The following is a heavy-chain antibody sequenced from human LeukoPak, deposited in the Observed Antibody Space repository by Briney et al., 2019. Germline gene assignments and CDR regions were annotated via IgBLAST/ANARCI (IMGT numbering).Heavy chain of an antibody. Sequence: PSETLSLTCTVSGGSISSYYWSWIRQPPGKGLEWIASVYYSGTTYYTPSLKSRVTISVDTSKNQFSLKLTPVTAADTAVYYCARTQSGSYFWGQGTLVTVSS. D-gene: IGHD1-26*01. V-gene: IGHV4-59*05. CDR1: GGSISSYY. J-gene: IGHJ4*02. CDR3: ARTQSGSYF. CDR2: VYYSGTT.